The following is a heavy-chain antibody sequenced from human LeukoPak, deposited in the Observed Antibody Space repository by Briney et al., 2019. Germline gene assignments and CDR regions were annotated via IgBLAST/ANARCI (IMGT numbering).Heavy chain of an antibody. Sequence: PSQTLSLTCTVSGGSISSGGYYWSWIRQPPGKGLEWIGYIYHSGSTYYNPSLKSRVTISVDTSKNQFSLKLSSVTAADTAVYYCAGWSGRDDYGDPRGAFDIWGQGTMVTVSS. CDR3: AGWSGRDDYGDPRGAFDI. D-gene: IGHD4-17*01. V-gene: IGHV4-30-2*01. CDR2: IYHSGST. CDR1: GGSISSGGYY. J-gene: IGHJ3*02.